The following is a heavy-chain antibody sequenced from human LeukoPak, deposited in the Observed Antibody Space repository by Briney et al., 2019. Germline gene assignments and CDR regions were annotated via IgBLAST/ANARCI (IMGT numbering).Heavy chain of an antibody. J-gene: IGHJ4*02. CDR1: GGSFSGYY. V-gene: IGHV4-34*01. CDR3: ARGSRIAVAGRFDY. D-gene: IGHD6-19*01. CDR2: INHSGST. Sequence: PSETLSLTCAVYGGSFSGYYWSWIRQPPGKGLEWIGEINHSGSTNYDPSLKSRVTISVDTSKNQFSLKLSSVTAADTAVYYCARGSRIAVAGRFDYWGQGTLVTVSS.